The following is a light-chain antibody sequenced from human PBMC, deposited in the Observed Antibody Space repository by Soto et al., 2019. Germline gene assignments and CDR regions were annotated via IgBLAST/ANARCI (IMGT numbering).Light chain of an antibody. CDR1: QTVSIY. Sequence: DIEMTQSPSSLSASVADRVTINCRASQTVSIYLNWYRQKPGKAPEFLIFAASDLQSGVPSRFSGSGSGTDFTLTISSLQPEDFATYYCQQTYSSPQTFGQGTKVDIK. J-gene: IGKJ1*01. CDR2: AAS. V-gene: IGKV1-39*01. CDR3: QQTYSSPQT.